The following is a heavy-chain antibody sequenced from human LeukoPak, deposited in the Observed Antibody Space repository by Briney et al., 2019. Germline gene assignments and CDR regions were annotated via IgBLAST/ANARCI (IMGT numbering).Heavy chain of an antibody. Sequence: GGSLRLSCVASGFTFNSYTLHWVRQAPGKGLEWVAVMSYDGSHRYHADSVKGRFTISRDNSKNTLYLQMNSLRAEDTAIYFCARDVGGYAFDYWGQGTLVTVSS. V-gene: IGHV3-30*04. J-gene: IGHJ4*02. D-gene: IGHD5-12*01. CDR1: GFTFNSYT. CDR3: ARDVGGYAFDY. CDR2: MSYDGSHR.